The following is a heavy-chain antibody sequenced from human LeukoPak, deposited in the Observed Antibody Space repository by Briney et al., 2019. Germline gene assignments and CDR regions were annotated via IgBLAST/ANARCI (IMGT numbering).Heavy chain of an antibody. CDR2: ISGGDAST. Sequence: PGGSLRLSCAASGFPLGDYAMGWVRQAPGKGLQWVAPISGGDASTYSADSVEGRFTISRDNSKNTLYLQMNSLRAEDTAVYYCAKEGPGYDFWSGYFDYWGQGTLVTVSS. CDR1: GFPLGDYA. V-gene: IGHV3-23*01. D-gene: IGHD3-3*01. CDR3: AKEGPGYDFWSGYFDY. J-gene: IGHJ4*02.